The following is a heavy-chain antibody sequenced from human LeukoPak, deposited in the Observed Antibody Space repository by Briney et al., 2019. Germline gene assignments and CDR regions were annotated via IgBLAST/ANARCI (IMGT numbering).Heavy chain of an antibody. Sequence: SETLSLTCTVSGGSISSYYWGWIRQPPGKDLEWIGSIYYSGSTYYNPSLKSRVAISLDTSKNQFSLKLSSVTAADTAVYYCARDRVRGSNYMDVWGKGTTVTVSS. J-gene: IGHJ6*03. V-gene: IGHV4-39*07. CDR1: GGSISSYY. CDR2: IYYSGST. D-gene: IGHD3-16*01. CDR3: ARDRVRGSNYMDV.